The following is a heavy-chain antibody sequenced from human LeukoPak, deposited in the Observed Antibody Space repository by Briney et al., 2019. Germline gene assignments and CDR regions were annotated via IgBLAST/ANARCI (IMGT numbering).Heavy chain of an antibody. V-gene: IGHV3-64D*09. D-gene: IGHD6-13*01. CDR3: VKGVDIAAAGTGYYYYGMDV. CDR2: ISSNGGST. CDR1: GFTFSSYA. J-gene: IGHJ6*02. Sequence: GRSLRLSCSASGFTFSSYAMHWVRQAPGKGLEYVSAISSNGGSTYYADSVKGRFTISRDNSQNTLYLQMSSLRAEDTAVYYCVKGVDIAAAGTGYYYYGMDVWGQGTTVTVSS.